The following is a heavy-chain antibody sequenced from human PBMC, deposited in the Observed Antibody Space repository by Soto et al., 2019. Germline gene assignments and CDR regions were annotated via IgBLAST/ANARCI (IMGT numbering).Heavy chain of an antibody. V-gene: IGHV4-4*07. CDR3: ARDGSRYSYLDY. CDR1: GGSISSYY. J-gene: IGHJ4*02. CDR2: IYTSGST. D-gene: IGHD5-18*01. Sequence: QVQLQESGPGLVKPSETLSLTCTVSGGSISSYYWSWIRQPAGKGLAWIGRIYTSGSTNYNPSLKSRVTMSVDTSKNQFSLKLSSVTAAGTAVYYCARDGSRYSYLDYWGQGTLVTVSS.